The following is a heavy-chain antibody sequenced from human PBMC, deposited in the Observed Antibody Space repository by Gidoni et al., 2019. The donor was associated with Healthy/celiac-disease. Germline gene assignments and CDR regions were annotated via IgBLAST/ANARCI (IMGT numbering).Heavy chain of an antibody. CDR1: GVTFRSYA. CDR3: AREVTLYWYFDL. J-gene: IGHJ2*01. V-gene: IGHV3-30*04. CDR2: ISYDGSNK. D-gene: IGHD2-21*02. Sequence: QVQLVESGGGVGQPGRSLRRSCAASGVTFRSYAMHWVRQAPGKGLEWVAVISYDGSNKYYADSVQGLFTISRDNSKNTLYLQMNSLRAEDTAVYYCAREVTLYWYFDLWGRGTLVTVSS.